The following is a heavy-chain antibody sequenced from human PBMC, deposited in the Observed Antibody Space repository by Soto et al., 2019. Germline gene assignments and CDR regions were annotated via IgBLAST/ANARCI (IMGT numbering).Heavy chain of an antibody. J-gene: IGHJ4*02. D-gene: IGHD6-6*01. CDR2: IRSDGSKK. CDR3: AKDPNCSSSMAY. Sequence: QVQLVESGGGVVQPGTSLRLSCAASGFTFSRYGMHWVRQAPGKGLEWVAVIRSDGSKKYYAGSVEGRFTISRDNSRKTLYLQRISLRVGETALYYCAKDPNCSSSMAYWGQGTRVTVSS. CDR1: GFTFSRYG. V-gene: IGHV3-30*18.